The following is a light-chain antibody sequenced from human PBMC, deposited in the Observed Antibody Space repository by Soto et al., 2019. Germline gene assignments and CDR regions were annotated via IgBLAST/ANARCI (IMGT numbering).Light chain of an antibody. CDR3: AAWDDSLSRV. Sequence: QSVLTQPPSASGTPGQRVTISCSGSSSNIGSNYVYWYQQLPGTAPKLLIYRNNQRTSGVPDRFSGSKSGTSASLAISGLRSEDEADYYCAAWDDSLSRVFGGGTKVTVL. V-gene: IGLV1-47*01. CDR1: SSNIGSNY. CDR2: RNN. J-gene: IGLJ3*02.